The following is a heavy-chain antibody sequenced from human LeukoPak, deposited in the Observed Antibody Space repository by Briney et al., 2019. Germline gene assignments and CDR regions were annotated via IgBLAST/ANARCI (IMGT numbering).Heavy chain of an antibody. CDR1: GYTFTSYD. CDR2: MNPNSGNT. CDR3: ARFRSYIVIVPAAIRDYYYGMDV. V-gene: IGHV1-8*01. Sequence: ASVKVSCKASGYTFTSYDINWVRQATGQGLEWMGWMNPNSGNTGYAQKFQGRVTMTRNTSISTAYMELSSLRSEDTAVYYCARFRSYIVIVPAAIRDYYYGMDVWGQGTTVTVSS. J-gene: IGHJ6*02. D-gene: IGHD2-2*02.